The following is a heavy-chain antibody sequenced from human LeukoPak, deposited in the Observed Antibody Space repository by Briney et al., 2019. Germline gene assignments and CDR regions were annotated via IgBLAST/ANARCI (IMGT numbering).Heavy chain of an antibody. Sequence: ASVKVPCKASGYTFTGYYMHWVPQAPGQGLEWMGWINPNSGGRNYAQKFQGRLTMTRDTSISTAYMERSRLRSDDTAVYYCARGGVVAATQLDYWGQGTLVTVSS. D-gene: IGHD2-15*01. CDR3: ARGGVVAATQLDY. V-gene: IGHV1-2*02. CDR1: GYTFTGYY. J-gene: IGHJ4*02. CDR2: INPNSGGR.